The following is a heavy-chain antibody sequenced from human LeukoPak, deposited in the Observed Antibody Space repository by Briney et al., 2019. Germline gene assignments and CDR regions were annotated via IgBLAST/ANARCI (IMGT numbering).Heavy chain of an antibody. D-gene: IGHD3-3*01. CDR2: INPSGGST. CDR1: GYTFTSYY. J-gene: IGHJ4*02. Sequence: GASVKVSCKASGYTFTSYYMHWVRQAPGQGLEWMGIINPSGGSTSYAQKFQGRVTMTRDTSTSTVYMELSSLRSEDTAVYYCARDPPTNYDFWSGYLYWGQGTLVTVSP. V-gene: IGHV1-46*01. CDR3: ARDPPTNYDFWSGYLY.